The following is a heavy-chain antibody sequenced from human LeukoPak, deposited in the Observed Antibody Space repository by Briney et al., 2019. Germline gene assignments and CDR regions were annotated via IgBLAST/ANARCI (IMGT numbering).Heavy chain of an antibody. J-gene: IGHJ3*02. Sequence: PGGSLRLSCAASGFTFSSYSMNWVRQAPGKGLEWVSSISSSSSYIYYADSVKGRFTISRDNAKNSLYLQMNSLGAEDTAVYYCAREYSSSWVTNDAFDIWGQGTMVTVSS. CDR2: ISSSSSYI. CDR1: GFTFSSYS. V-gene: IGHV3-21*01. D-gene: IGHD6-13*01. CDR3: AREYSSSWVTNDAFDI.